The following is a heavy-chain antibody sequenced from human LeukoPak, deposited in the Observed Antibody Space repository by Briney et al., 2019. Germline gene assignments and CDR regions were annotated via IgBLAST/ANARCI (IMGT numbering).Heavy chain of an antibody. V-gene: IGHV1-8*01. CDR2: MNPNSGNT. CDR1: GYTFTSYD. CDR3: ARGGYSYGSRDFDY. J-gene: IGHJ4*02. Sequence: ASVKVSCKASGYTFTSYDINWVRQATGQGLEWMGWMNPNSGNTGYAQKFQGRVTMTRNTSISTAYMELSSLRSEDTAVYYCARGGYSYGSRDFDYWGQGTLVTVSS. D-gene: IGHD5-18*01.